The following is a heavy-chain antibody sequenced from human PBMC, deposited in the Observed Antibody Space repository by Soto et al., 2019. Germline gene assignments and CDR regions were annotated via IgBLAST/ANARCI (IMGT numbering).Heavy chain of an antibody. Sequence: QGQLQQWGAGLFKSSETLSLTCDIYGGYFSASYWSWIRQTPGKGLEWLGEINHAGTTDYNPSVEGRMVISADASKNQFSLKLTSVTAADTAVYYCATGGLFSSWGQGTLVTVSS. CDR3: ATGGLFSS. CDR2: INHAGTT. J-gene: IGHJ5*02. CDR1: GGYFSASY. V-gene: IGHV4-34*01.